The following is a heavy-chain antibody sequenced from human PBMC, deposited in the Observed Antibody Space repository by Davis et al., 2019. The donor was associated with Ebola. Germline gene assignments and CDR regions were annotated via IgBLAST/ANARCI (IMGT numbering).Heavy chain of an antibody. D-gene: IGHD6-19*01. V-gene: IGHV3-74*01. CDR1: GFTFSSYW. CDR3: TTVFEVFSSGKFD. J-gene: IGHJ4*02. Sequence: HTGGSLRLSCAASGFTFSSYWMSWVRQAPGKGLVWVSRIKSDGSSTDYADSVKGRFTISRDNAKNTLYLQMNSLKTEDTAVYYCTTVFEVFSSGKFDWGQGTLVTVSS. CDR2: IKSDGSST.